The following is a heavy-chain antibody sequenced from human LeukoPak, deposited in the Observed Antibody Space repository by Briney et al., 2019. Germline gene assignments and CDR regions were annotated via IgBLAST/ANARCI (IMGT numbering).Heavy chain of an antibody. J-gene: IGHJ3*01. D-gene: IGHD3-16*02. CDR2: ISSSGGNT. CDR1: GSTFSDSA. Sequence: GESLRLSCAASGSTFSDSAMTWVRQVPGKGLEWVSLISSSGGNTYYADSVKGRFTISRDNSKNTLSLQMNSLRVEDTAIYYCAKDIQLSTWGLGTMVTVSS. V-gene: IGHV3-23*01. CDR3: AKDIQLST.